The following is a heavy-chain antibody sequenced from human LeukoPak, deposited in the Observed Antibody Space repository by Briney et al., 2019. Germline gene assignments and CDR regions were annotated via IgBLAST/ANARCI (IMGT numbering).Heavy chain of an antibody. CDR3: ARVRGVLWFGEFSHNWFDP. D-gene: IGHD3-10*01. Sequence: SETLSLTCTVSGGSISSYYWSWIRQPPGKGLEWFGYIYYSGSTNYNPSLKSRVTISVDTSKNQFSLKLSSVTAADTAVYYCARVRGVLWFGEFSHNWFDPWGQGTLVTVSS. J-gene: IGHJ5*02. CDR2: IYYSGST. V-gene: IGHV4-59*01. CDR1: GGSISSYY.